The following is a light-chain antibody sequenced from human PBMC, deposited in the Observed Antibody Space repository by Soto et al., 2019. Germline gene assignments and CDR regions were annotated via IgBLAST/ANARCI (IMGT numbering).Light chain of an antibody. Sequence: QSVLTQPPSVSGAPGQRVTISCTGSSSNIGACYDVHWYQQLPGTAPKLLIYANSNRPSGVPDRFSGSKSGTSASLAITGLQADDEADYYCQSSDSSLSGSVVFGGGTKVTVL. CDR2: ANS. CDR1: SSNIGACYD. J-gene: IGLJ2*01. CDR3: QSSDSSLSGSVV. V-gene: IGLV1-40*01.